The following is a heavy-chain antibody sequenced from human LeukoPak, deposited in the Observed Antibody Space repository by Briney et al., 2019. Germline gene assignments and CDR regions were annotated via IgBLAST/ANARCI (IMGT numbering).Heavy chain of an antibody. D-gene: IGHD3-22*01. CDR1: GFTFSSYG. V-gene: IGHV3-33*06. CDR2: IWYDGSNK. CDR3: AKDMIVVGTTSDY. Sequence: GGSLRLSCAASGFTFSSYGMPWVRQAPGKGLEWVAVIWYDGSNKYYADSVKGRFTISRDNSKNTLYLQMNSLRAEDTAVYYCAKDMIVVGTTSDYWGQGTLVTVSS. J-gene: IGHJ4*02.